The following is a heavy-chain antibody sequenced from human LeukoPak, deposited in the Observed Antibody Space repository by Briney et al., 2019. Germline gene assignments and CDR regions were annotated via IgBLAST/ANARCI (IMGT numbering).Heavy chain of an antibody. Sequence: PGRSLRLSCAASGFTFSSYAMHWVRQAPGKGLEWVAVISYDGSNKYYADSVKGRFTISRDNSKNTLYLQMNSLRAEDTAVYYCANEKHFGELDYWGQGTLVTVSS. CDR1: GFTFSSYA. CDR3: ANEKHFGELDY. D-gene: IGHD3-10*01. J-gene: IGHJ4*02. CDR2: ISYDGSNK. V-gene: IGHV3-30-3*02.